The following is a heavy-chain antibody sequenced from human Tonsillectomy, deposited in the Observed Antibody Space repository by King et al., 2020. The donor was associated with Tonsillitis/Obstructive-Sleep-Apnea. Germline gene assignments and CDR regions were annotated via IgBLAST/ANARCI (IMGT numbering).Heavy chain of an antibody. D-gene: IGHD2-15*01. CDR1: GFTFSSYW. J-gene: IGHJ5*02. Sequence: QLVQSGGGLVQPGGSLRLSCAASGFTFSSYWMSWVRQAPGKGLEWGANIKQDGSEKYYVDSVKGRFTISRDNAKNSLYLQMNSLRAEDTAVYYCAREGYCSGGSCYSIWFDPWGQGTLVTVSS. CDR3: AREGYCSGGSCYSIWFDP. CDR2: IKQDGSEK. V-gene: IGHV3-7*04.